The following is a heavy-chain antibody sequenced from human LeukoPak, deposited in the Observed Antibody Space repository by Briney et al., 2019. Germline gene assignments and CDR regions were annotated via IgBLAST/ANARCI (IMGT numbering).Heavy chain of an antibody. Sequence: GGSLRLSCAASGFTFSSYWMSWVRQAPGKGLEWVANIKQDGREKYQVDSVKGRFTISRDNAKNSLYLQMNSLRAEDTALYYCAREDNSPLRPGIAAAVGVFDYWGQGTLVTVSS. J-gene: IGHJ4*02. CDR1: GFTFSSYW. CDR3: AREDNSPLRPGIAAAVGVFDY. CDR2: IKQDGREK. V-gene: IGHV3-7*03. D-gene: IGHD6-13*01.